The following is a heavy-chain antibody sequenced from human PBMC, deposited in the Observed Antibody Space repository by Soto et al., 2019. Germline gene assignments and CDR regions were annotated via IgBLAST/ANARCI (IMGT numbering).Heavy chain of an antibody. Sequence: GGSLRLSCAASGFTFSTYAMSWVRQAPGKGLEWVATISGSGGSTDTADSVKGRFTISRDNAKNTLSLQMNSLRAEDTAVYYCARDYCDYWGQGTPVTVSS. V-gene: IGHV3-23*01. D-gene: IGHD2-21*02. CDR3: ARDYCDY. CDR1: GFTFSTYA. CDR2: ISGSGGST. J-gene: IGHJ4*02.